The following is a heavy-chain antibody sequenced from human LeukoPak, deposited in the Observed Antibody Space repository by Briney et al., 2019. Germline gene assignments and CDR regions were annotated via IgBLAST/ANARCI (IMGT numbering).Heavy chain of an antibody. CDR2: INPNSGGT. Sequence: ASVKVSCKASGYTFTGYYMHWVRQAPGQGLEWMGWINPNSGGTNYAQKFQGRVTMTRDTSISTAYMELSRLRSDDTAVYYCARGPQVGATFFDPWGQGTLVTVSS. J-gene: IGHJ5*02. D-gene: IGHD1-26*01. V-gene: IGHV1-2*02. CDR3: ARGPQVGATFFDP. CDR1: GYTFTGYY.